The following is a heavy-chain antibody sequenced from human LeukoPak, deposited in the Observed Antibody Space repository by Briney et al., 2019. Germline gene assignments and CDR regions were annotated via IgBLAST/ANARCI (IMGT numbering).Heavy chain of an antibody. CDR3: ARGGGPSIAARANYYYYMDV. D-gene: IGHD6-6*01. CDR1: GGSISSGSYY. V-gene: IGHV4-61*02. J-gene: IGHJ6*03. CDR2: IYTSGST. Sequence: SETLSLTCTVSGGSISSGSYYWSWIRQPAGKGLEWIGRIYTSGSTNYNPSLKSRVTISVDTSKNQFSLKLSSVTAADTAVYYCARGGGPSIAARANYYYYMDVWGKGTTVTVSS.